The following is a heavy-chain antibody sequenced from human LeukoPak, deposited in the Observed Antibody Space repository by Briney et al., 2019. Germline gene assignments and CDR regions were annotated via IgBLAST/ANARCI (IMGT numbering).Heavy chain of an antibody. D-gene: IGHD2/OR15-2a*01. CDR3: ARDRKTDYLPIINFDY. CDR1: GYSFTSYG. CDR2: ISAYNGNT. V-gene: IGHV1-18*01. Sequence: GASVKVSCKASGYSFTSYGISWVRQAPGQGLEWMGWISAYNGNTNYAQKLQGRVTMTTDTSTSTAYMDLRSLRSDDTAVYYCARDRKTDYLPIINFDYWGQGTLVTVSS. J-gene: IGHJ4*02.